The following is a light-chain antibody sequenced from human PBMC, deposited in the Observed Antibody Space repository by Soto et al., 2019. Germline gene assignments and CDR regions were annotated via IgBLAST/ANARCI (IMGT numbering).Light chain of an antibody. CDR2: DVI. CDR3: SSYTSSSPPFV. CDR1: SSDVGGYNY. V-gene: IGLV2-14*01. J-gene: IGLJ1*01. Sequence: QAVVTQPASVSGSPGESITISCTGTSSDVGGYNYVSWYQQHPDKAPKLMIYDVINRPSGVSNRFSGSKSANTASLTISGLQAEDEADYYCSSYTSSSPPFVFGTGTKLTVL.